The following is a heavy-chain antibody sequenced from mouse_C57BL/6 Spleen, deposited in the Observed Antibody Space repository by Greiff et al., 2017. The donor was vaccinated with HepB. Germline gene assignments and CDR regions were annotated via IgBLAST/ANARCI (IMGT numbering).Heavy chain of an antibody. CDR2: ISSGSSTI. CDR3: ARVLGSGYDWDFDV. V-gene: IGHV5-17*01. D-gene: IGHD1-1*01. Sequence: EVNVVESGGGLVKPGGSLKLSCAASGFTFSDYGMHWVRQAPEKGLEWVAYISSGSSTIYYADTVKGRFTISRDNAKNTLFLQMTSLRSEDTAMYYCARVLGSGYDWDFDVWGTGTTVTVSS. J-gene: IGHJ1*03. CDR1: GFTFSDYG.